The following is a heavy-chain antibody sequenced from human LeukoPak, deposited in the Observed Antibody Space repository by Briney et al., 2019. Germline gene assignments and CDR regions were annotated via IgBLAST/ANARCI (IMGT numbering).Heavy chain of an antibody. Sequence: SETLSLTCTVSGGSISSYYWSWIRQPPGKGLEWIGYIYYSGNSNYNPSLKSRVTISVDTSKNQFSLKLSSVTAADTAVYYCARGSLSDVLRYFDWASRAPFDYWGQGTLVTVSS. CDR2: IYYSGNS. CDR3: ARGSLSDVLRYFDWASRAPFDY. V-gene: IGHV4-59*12. CDR1: GGSISSYY. D-gene: IGHD3-9*01. J-gene: IGHJ4*02.